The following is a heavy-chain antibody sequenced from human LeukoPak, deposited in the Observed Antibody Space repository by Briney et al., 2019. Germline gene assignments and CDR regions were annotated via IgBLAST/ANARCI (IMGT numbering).Heavy chain of an antibody. CDR2: INPYNGNT. Sequence: GASVKVSCKASGYTFTTYGISWVRQAPGQGLEWMGWINPYNGNTNYAQKFQGRVTMTTDTSTNTAYMELTSLRSDDTAVYYCARAPTAPDYWGQGTLVTVAS. CDR1: GYTFTTYG. J-gene: IGHJ4*02. D-gene: IGHD5-18*01. V-gene: IGHV1-18*01. CDR3: ARAPTAPDY.